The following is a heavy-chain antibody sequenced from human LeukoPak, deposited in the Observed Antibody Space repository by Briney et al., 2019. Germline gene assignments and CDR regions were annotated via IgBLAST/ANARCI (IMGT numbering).Heavy chain of an antibody. CDR3: ARRAVGATGSFDY. D-gene: IGHD1-26*01. V-gene: IGHV3-48*04. CDR1: GFTFSDYG. CDR2: ISSSGSTI. J-gene: IGHJ4*02. Sequence: GGSLRLSCAASGFTFSDYGMTWVRQAPGKGLEWVSYISSSGSTIYYADSVKGRFTISRDNAKNSLYLQMNSLRAEDTAVYYCARRAVGATGSFDYWGQGTLVTVSS.